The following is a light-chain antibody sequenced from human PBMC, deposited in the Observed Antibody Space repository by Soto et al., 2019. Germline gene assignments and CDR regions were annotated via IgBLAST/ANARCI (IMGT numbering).Light chain of an antibody. V-gene: IGKV1-5*01. CDR3: QQYTTFPYT. J-gene: IGKJ2*01. Sequence: DIQMTQSPSTLSASVGDRVTITCRASQSVTNWLAWYQQKPGKAPNLLIYDASRLESAIPSRFSGSGSGAEFTLTICSLQPDDFANYYCQQYTTFPYTFGQGTKLEIK. CDR2: DAS. CDR1: QSVTNW.